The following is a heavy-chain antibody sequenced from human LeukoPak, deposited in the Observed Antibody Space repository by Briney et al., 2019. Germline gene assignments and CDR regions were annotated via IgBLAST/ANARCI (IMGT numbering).Heavy chain of an antibody. CDR1: GFTFSSYA. Sequence: PGGSLRLSCAASGFTFSSYAMSWVRQAPGKGLEWVSAISGSGGSTYYADSVKGRFTISRDNSKNTLYLQMNSLRAEDTAVYYCAKNQDTRMGGAGGGLDYWGQGTLVTVSS. CDR3: AKNQDTRMGGAGGGLDY. CDR2: ISGSGGST. J-gene: IGHJ4*02. D-gene: IGHD3-16*01. V-gene: IGHV3-23*01.